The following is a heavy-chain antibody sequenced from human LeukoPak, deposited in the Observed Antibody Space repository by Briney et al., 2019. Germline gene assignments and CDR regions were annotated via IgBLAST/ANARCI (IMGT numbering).Heavy chain of an antibody. V-gene: IGHV3-64D*09. J-gene: IGHJ6*02. CDR2: ISDSGGST. Sequence: GGSLRLSCSASGFPFSSYAMHWVRQAPGKGLEYVSAISDSGGSTYCADSVKGRFTISRDNSKNTLYLQMSSLRAEDTAVYFCVRGYSFGPYGMDVWGQGTTVTVSS. CDR3: VRGYSFGPYGMDV. CDR1: GFPFSSYA. D-gene: IGHD2-15*01.